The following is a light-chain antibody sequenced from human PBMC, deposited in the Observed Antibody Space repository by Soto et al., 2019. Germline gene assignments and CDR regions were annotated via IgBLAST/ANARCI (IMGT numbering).Light chain of an antibody. J-gene: IGKJ1*01. CDR3: QQYGTSRPT. Sequence: QPPVRRASCRGGRATSSGSATQSVSSSYLAWYEKKPGQAPRLLSYGASNRATGIPERFSGSASGTDFTRTIIRPEPEDFAVYYLQQYGTSRPTFRQGTKVDIK. V-gene: IGKV3-20*01. CDR1: QSVSSSY. CDR2: GAS.